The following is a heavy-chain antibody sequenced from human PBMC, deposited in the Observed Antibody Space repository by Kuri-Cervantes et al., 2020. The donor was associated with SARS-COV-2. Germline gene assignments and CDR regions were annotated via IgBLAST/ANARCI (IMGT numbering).Heavy chain of an antibody. CDR1: GGSISSGSYY. Sequence: SETLSLTCTVSGGSISSGSYYWSWIRQPAGKGLEWIGYIYTSGSTNYNPSLKSRVTISVDTSKNQFSLKLSSVTAADTAVYYCARDRGGHDAFEIWGQGTMVTVSS. CDR3: ARDRGGHDAFEI. J-gene: IGHJ3*02. D-gene: IGHD3-10*01. V-gene: IGHV4-61*10. CDR2: IYTSGST.